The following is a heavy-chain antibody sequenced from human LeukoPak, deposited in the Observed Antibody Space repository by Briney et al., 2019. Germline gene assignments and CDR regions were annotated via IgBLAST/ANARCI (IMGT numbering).Heavy chain of an antibody. Sequence: SETLSLTCAVYGGSFSGYYWSWIRQPPGKGLEWIGEINHSGSTNYNPSLKSRVTISVDTSKNQFSLKLSSVTAADTAVYYCARRLLWKRPVFDYWGQGTLVTVSS. V-gene: IGHV4-34*01. CDR1: GGSFSGYY. CDR2: INHSGST. CDR3: ARRLLWKRPVFDY. D-gene: IGHD1-1*01. J-gene: IGHJ4*02.